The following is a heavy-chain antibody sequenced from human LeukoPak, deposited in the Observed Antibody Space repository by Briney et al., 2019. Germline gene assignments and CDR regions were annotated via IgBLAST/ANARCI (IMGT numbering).Heavy chain of an antibody. CDR1: GFTFSSYG. CDR2: ISYDGSNK. Sequence: GGSLRLSCAASGFTFSSYGMHWVRQAPGKGLEWVAVISYDGSNKYYADSVKGRFTISRDNSKNTLYLQMNSLRAEDTAVYYCAREDVNIGGGGGSYYDYWGQGTLVTVSS. J-gene: IGHJ4*02. D-gene: IGHD1-26*01. CDR3: AREDVNIGGGGGSYYDY. V-gene: IGHV3-30*03.